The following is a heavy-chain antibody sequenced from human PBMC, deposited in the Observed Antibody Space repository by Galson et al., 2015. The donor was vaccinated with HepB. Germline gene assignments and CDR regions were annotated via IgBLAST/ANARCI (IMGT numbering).Heavy chain of an antibody. V-gene: IGHV3-11*01. J-gene: IGHJ4*02. CDR2: ISWSSSSI. CDR1: GFIFSHYD. Sequence: SLRLSCAASGFIFSHYDMRWVRQAPGKGLEWVSDISWSSSSIYYADSVKGRFTISRDNAKNSLYLQMNSLRAEDTAVYYCARQTSGHCGGGGCSAVDFCGQRPLVTVSS. D-gene: IGHD2-21*01. CDR3: ARQTSGHCGGGGCSAVDF.